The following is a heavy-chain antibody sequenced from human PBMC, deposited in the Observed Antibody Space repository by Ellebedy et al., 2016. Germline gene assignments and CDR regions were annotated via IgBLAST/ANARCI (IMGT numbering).Heavy chain of an antibody. J-gene: IGHJ5*02. V-gene: IGHV3-53*01. Sequence: GESLKISCAASGFTVSTNYMKWVRQAPGKGLEWVSAIFSDGNTYYADAVKGRFTISRDTSKNTLYLQMNSLRAEDTAVDDCARGVGSGWFDPWGQGTLVTVSS. CDR2: IFSDGNT. D-gene: IGHD2-15*01. CDR3: ARGVGSGWFDP. CDR1: GFTVSTNY.